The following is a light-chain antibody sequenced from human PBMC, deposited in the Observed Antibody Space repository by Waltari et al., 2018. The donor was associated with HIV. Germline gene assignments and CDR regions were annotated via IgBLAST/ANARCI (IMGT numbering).Light chain of an antibody. J-gene: IGKJ4*01. Sequence: DIQMSQSPSSASASVGDRVTITCRANQPINKFLAWYQQRPGRAPTLLVYRASVLQSGVSSRFNGSGSELDFTLSLAKLQAEDSAVYYCQQAKSFPHTFGGGT. CDR1: QPINKF. V-gene: IGKV1-12*01. CDR2: RAS. CDR3: QQAKSFPHT.